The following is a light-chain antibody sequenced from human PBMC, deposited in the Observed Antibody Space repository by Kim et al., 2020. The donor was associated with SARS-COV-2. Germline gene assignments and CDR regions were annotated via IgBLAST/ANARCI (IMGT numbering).Light chain of an antibody. CDR2: EDN. CDR3: QSYDSSNRV. CDR1: SASIASTY. Sequence: GKPVIISCTGSSASIASTYVQWYQQRPGSAPPTVIYEDNQRTAGVPDRLSGSIDSSSNSASLTISGLNTEDEADYYCQSYDSSNRVFGGGTQLTVL. J-gene: IGLJ3*02. V-gene: IGLV6-57*02.